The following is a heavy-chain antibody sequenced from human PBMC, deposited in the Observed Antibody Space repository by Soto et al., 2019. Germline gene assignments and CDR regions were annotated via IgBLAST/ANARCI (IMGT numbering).Heavy chain of an antibody. CDR3: ARRVVRHFED. CDR1: GYTFTNHA. Sequence: QVQLVQSGAEVEKPGASVRFSCKASGYTFTNHAIHWVRQAPGQGLEWMGWINVGNGNTKYSKEFQDRITITRDTSASTAYMELSRLRFEDSGGYYCARRVVRHFEDWGQGALVTVSS. V-gene: IGHV1-3*01. D-gene: IGHD3-10*01. J-gene: IGHJ4*02. CDR2: INVGNGNT.